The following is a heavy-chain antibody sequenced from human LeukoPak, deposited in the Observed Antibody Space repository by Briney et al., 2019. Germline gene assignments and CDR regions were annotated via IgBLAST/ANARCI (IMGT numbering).Heavy chain of an antibody. V-gene: IGHV4-59*12. Sequence: SETLSLTCTVSGDSINSYYWNWIRQPPGKGLEWIGDIYYSGSTNYNPSLKSRVTISLDTSKNQFSLKLSSVTAADTAVYYCASVRGYSSGWYASGFDPWGQGTLVTVSS. CDR1: GDSINSYY. CDR2: IYYSGST. J-gene: IGHJ5*02. D-gene: IGHD6-19*01. CDR3: ASVRGYSSGWYASGFDP.